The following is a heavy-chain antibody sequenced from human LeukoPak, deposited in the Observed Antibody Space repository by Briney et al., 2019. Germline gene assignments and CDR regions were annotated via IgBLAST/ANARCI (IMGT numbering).Heavy chain of an antibody. J-gene: IGHJ4*02. Sequence: GRTLRLSCAASGFTFSDYYMSWIRQAPGKGLEGFSYISSSGITIYYADSLKCRFTISRDNAKSSLYLQMNSLRAEDTAVYYCASYHSSPLHHYWGQGTLVTVSS. CDR3: ASYHSSPLHHY. CDR1: GFTFSDYY. CDR2: ISSSGITI. D-gene: IGHD6-13*01. V-gene: IGHV3-11*01.